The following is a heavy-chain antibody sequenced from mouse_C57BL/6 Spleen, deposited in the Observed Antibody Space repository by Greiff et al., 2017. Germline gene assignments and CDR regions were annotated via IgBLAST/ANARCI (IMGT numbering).Heavy chain of an antibody. Sequence: EVKLMESEGGLVQPGSSMKLSCTASGFTFSDYYMAWVRQVPEKGLEWVANINYDGSSTYYLDSLKSRFIISRDNAKNILYLQRSSLKSEDTATYYCARDMRVTTVVRYFDVWGTGTTVTVSS. CDR1: GFTFSDYY. J-gene: IGHJ1*03. V-gene: IGHV5-16*01. CDR2: INYDGSST. CDR3: ARDMRVTTVVRYFDV. D-gene: IGHD1-1*01.